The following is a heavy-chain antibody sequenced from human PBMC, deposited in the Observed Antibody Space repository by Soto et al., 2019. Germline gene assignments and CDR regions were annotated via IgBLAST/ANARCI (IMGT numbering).Heavy chain of an antibody. V-gene: IGHV3-48*02. Sequence: GGSLRLSCAASGFTFSVYSMTWVRQAPGKGLEWISYISGSSSTMYYADSVKGRFTISRDNAKNSLYLQMNSLRDEDTAVYYCARDRERYSGSYYVPNVGDVWGQGTTVTVSS. J-gene: IGHJ6*02. CDR1: GFTFSVYS. CDR3: ARDRERYSGSYYVPNVGDV. CDR2: ISGSSSTM. D-gene: IGHD1-26*01.